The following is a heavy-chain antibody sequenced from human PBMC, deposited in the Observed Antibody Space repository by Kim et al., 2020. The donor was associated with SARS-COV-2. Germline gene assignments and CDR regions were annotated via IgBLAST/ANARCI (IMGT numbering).Heavy chain of an antibody. J-gene: IGHJ4*02. Sequence: GGSLRLSCAASGFTFGSYAMSWVRQAPGKGLEWVSAISGSGGSTYYADSVKGRFTISRDNSKNTLYLQMNSLRAEDTAVYYCAKGASNSGSYSYPTYYFDYWGQGTLVTVSS. V-gene: IGHV3-23*01. CDR2: ISGSGGST. CDR3: AKGASNSGSYSYPTYYFDY. D-gene: IGHD1-26*01. CDR1: GFTFGSYA.